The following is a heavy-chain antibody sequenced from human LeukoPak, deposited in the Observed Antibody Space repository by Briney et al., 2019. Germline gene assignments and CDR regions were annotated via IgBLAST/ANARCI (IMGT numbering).Heavy chain of an antibody. CDR3: ARHRPYYYGSGSYYGQTDY. J-gene: IGHJ4*02. CDR1: GYSFTSYW. Sequence: GESLKISCKGSGYSFTSYWIGWVRQMPGKGLEWMGIIYPGDSDTRYSPSFQGQVTISADKSIRTAYLQWTSLKASDTAMYYCARHRPYYYGSGSYYGQTDYWGQGTLVTVSS. D-gene: IGHD3-10*01. V-gene: IGHV5-51*01. CDR2: IYPGDSDT.